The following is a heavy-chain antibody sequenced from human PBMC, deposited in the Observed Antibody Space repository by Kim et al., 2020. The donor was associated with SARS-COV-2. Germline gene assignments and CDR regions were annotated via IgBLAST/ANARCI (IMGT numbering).Heavy chain of an antibody. J-gene: IGHJ4*02. CDR1: GFTFSSYA. CDR3: AKDSKRRYNWNDYYFDY. Sequence: GGSLRLSCAASGFTFSSYAMHWVRQAPGKGLEWVAVIWYDGSNKYYADSVKGRFIISRDNSKNTLYLQMNSLRAEDTAVYYCAKDSKRRYNWNDYYFDYWGQGTLVTVSS. D-gene: IGHD1-20*01. V-gene: IGHV3-33*06. CDR2: IWYDGSNK.